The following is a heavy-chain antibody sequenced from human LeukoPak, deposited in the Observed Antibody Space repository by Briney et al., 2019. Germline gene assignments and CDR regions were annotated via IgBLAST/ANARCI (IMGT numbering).Heavy chain of an antibody. CDR3: ARPGSGSYYGY. J-gene: IGHJ4*02. D-gene: IGHD3-10*01. Sequence: PSETLSLTCAVYGGSYSSYYWSWIRQPPGKGLEWIGEINHSGSTNYNPSLKSRVTISVDTSKNQFSLKLSSVTAADTAVYYCARPGSGSYYGYWGQGTLVTVSS. CDR1: GGSYSSYY. V-gene: IGHV4-34*01. CDR2: INHSGST.